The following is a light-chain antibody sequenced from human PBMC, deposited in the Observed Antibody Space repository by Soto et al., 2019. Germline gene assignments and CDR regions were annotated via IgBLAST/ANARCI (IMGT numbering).Light chain of an antibody. CDR2: EVS. V-gene: IGLV2-14*01. Sequence: QSALTQSASVSGSPGQSITISCTGTSSDVGGYNYVSWYQQHPGKAPKLMIYEVSNRPSGVSNRFSGSKSDNTASLTISGLQAEDEADYYCSSYRSSSTVFGTGTKVTVL. CDR3: SSYRSSSTV. J-gene: IGLJ1*01. CDR1: SSDVGGYNY.